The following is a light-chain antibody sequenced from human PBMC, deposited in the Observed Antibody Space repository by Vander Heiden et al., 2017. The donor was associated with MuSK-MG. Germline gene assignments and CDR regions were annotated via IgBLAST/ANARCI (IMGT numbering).Light chain of an antibody. Sequence: IQMTQSPSSLSASVGDTVTITCRASQGIRNDLGWYQQKPGEAPKRLISAASSLQSGVPSRFSDSGSGTDFTLTISSPRPEDSATYYCQQHHVYPPLTFGGGTKVEI. CDR2: AAS. J-gene: IGKJ4*01. CDR3: QQHHVYPPLT. CDR1: QGIRND. V-gene: IGKV1-17*01.